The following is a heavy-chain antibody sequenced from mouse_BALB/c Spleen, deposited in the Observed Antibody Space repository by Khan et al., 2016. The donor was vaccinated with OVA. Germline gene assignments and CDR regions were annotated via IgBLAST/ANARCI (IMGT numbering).Heavy chain of an antibody. Sequence: PGSSVPPPFPPSASLFPPHFLHPPNHRPASGLQPLAPTSHGPPTSYYNEQFKDKATLTADKSSSTAYMQLSSLKSEDSDVYFCAREEALYHFDHWGQGTTLTVSS. CDR3: AREEALYHFDH. V-gene: IGHV1-76*01. CDR2: TSHGPPTS. D-gene: IGHD3-2*02. CDR1: ASLFPPHF. J-gene: IGHJ2*01.